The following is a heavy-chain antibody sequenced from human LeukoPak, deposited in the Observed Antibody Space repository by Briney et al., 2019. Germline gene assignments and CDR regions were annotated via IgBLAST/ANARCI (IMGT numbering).Heavy chain of an antibody. CDR3: ARHRNYDSSGYFGSAIDY. CDR1: GYSFTSYW. Sequence: GESLKISCKGSGYSFTSYWIGWVRQMPGKGLEWMGIIYPGDSDTRHSPSFQGQVTISADKSIGTAYLQWSSLKASDTAMYYCARHRNYDSSGYFGSAIDYWGQGTLVTVSS. V-gene: IGHV5-51*01. D-gene: IGHD3-22*01. CDR2: IYPGDSDT. J-gene: IGHJ4*02.